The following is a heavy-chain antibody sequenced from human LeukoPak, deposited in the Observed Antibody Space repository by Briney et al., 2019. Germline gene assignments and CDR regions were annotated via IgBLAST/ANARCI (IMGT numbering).Heavy chain of an antibody. CDR2: INHSGNT. V-gene: IGHV4-34*01. D-gene: IGHD3-9*01. J-gene: IGHJ4*02. CDR1: GGSFSGYY. Sequence: PSETLSLTCAVYGGSFSGYYWSWIRQPPGKGLEWIGEINHSGNTNYNPSLKSRVTISVDTSKNQFSLKLSSVTAADTAVYYCARVFRLYYDILTGYYDYWGQGTLVTVSS. CDR3: ARVFRLYYDILTGYYDY.